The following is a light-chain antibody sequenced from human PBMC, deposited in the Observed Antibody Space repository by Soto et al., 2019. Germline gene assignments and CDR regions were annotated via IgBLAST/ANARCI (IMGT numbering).Light chain of an antibody. J-gene: IGLJ2*01. V-gene: IGLV2-11*01. CDR1: SSDLGGYNY. Sequence: QSALTQPRSVSGSPGQSVTISCSGTSSDLGGYNYVSWYQHHPGKAPKLMIYDVTLRPSGVPDRFSGSKSGNTASLTISGLQAEDEADYYCCLYTGSYNFAVFGGGTKVTVL. CDR2: DVT. CDR3: CLYTGSYNFAV.